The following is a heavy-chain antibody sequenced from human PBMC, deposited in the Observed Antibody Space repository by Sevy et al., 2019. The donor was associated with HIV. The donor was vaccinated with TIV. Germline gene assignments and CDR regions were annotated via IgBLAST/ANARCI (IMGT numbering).Heavy chain of an antibody. CDR3: ARGIVAYYFDY. J-gene: IGHJ4*02. CDR2: IYYSGFT. Sequence: SETLSLTCTVSGDSISNYYWSWIRQPPGKGLEWIGYIYYSGFTNYNPSLKSRVTISVDTSKNQFSLKLSSVTAADTAVYYCARGIVAYYFDYWGLGTLVTVSS. CDR1: GDSISNYY. V-gene: IGHV4-59*01. D-gene: IGHD5-12*01.